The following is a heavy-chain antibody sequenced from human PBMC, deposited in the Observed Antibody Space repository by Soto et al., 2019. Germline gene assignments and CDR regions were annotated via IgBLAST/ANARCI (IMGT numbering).Heavy chain of an antibody. V-gene: IGHV3-21*06. CDR2: ISSTTNYI. CDR3: ARESEDLTSNFDY. Sequence: GGSLRLSCAASGFTFTRYSMNWVRQAPGKGLEWVSSISSTTNYIYYGDSMKSRFTISRDNAKNSLYLEMNSLRAEDTAVYYCARESEDLTSNFDYWGQGTLVTVSS. CDR1: GFTFTRYS. J-gene: IGHJ4*02.